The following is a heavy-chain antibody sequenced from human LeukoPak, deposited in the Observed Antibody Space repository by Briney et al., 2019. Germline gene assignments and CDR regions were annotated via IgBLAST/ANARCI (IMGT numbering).Heavy chain of an antibody. CDR1: GGSISSSN. J-gene: IGHJ6*02. D-gene: IGHD1-26*01. CDR3: AKDGVGYVMDV. CDR2: ISSSSTYT. V-gene: IGHV3-21*01. Sequence: PSETLSLTCAVSGGSISSSNWWSWVRQPPGKGLEWLSSISSSSTYTHYADSVKGRFTISRDNAKNSLHLQMNSLRVEDTALYYCAKDGVGYVMDVWGQGTTVTVSS.